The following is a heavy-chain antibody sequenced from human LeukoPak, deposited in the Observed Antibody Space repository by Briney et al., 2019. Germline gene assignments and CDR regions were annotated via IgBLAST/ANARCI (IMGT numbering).Heavy chain of an antibody. Sequence: SETLSLTCTVSGGSISSSSYYWGWIRQPPGKGLEWIGSIYYSGSTYYNPSLKSRVSISVGTSKNQFSLKLSSVTAADTAVYFCSGYYRLYNWFDPWGQGTLVTVSS. CDR3: SGYYRLYNWFDP. J-gene: IGHJ5*02. V-gene: IGHV4-39*07. CDR2: IYYSGST. CDR1: GGSISSSSYY. D-gene: IGHD3-3*01.